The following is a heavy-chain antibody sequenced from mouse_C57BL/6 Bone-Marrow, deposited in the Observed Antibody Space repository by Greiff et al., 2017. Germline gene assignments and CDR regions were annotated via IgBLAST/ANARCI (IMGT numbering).Heavy chain of an antibody. Sequence: VHVKQSVAELVRPGASVKLSCTASGFNIKNTYMHWVKQRPEQGLEWIGRIDPANGNTKYAPKFQGKATITADTSSNTAYLPLSSLTSEDTAIYYCASSITTVRDWYFDVWGTGTTVTVSS. CDR1: GFNIKNTY. D-gene: IGHD1-1*01. CDR2: IDPANGNT. CDR3: ASSITTVRDWYFDV. V-gene: IGHV14-3*01. J-gene: IGHJ1*03.